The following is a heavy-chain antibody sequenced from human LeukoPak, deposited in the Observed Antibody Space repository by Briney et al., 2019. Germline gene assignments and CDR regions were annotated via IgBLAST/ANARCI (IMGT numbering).Heavy chain of an antibody. Sequence: ASVKVSCNISGYTLTELSMHWVRQAPGKGLEWVGGFDPESGKIIYAKKFQGRVTMTEETSTGTAYMELSSLRSEDTAVYYCASVTTVTTKGHGAFDIWGQGTMVTVSS. CDR3: ASVTTVTTKGHGAFDI. J-gene: IGHJ3*02. D-gene: IGHD4-17*01. CDR1: GYTLTELS. V-gene: IGHV1-24*01. CDR2: FDPESGKI.